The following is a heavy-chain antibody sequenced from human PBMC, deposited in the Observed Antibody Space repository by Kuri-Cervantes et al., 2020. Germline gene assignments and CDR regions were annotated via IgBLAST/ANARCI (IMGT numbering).Heavy chain of an antibody. CDR1: GGTFSSYT. J-gene: IGHJ4*02. CDR2: IIPILGIA. CDR3: AREGIAVAGHGGYGY. V-gene: IGHV1-69*04. Sequence: SVKVSCKASGGTFSSYTISWVRQAPGQGLEWMGRIIPILGIANYAQKFQGRVTIAADKSTSTAYMELSSLRSEDTAVYYCAREGIAVAGHGGYGYWGQGTLVTVSS. D-gene: IGHD6-19*01.